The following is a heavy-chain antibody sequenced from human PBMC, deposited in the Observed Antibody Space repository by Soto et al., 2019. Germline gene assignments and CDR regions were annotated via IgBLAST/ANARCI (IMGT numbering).Heavy chain of an antibody. CDR3: GGELGGADRFDL. Sequence: VRLVESGGGLVKPGGSLRLSCAASGFGFTDYTMAWLRQTPGGGLEWVSSINAAGNFLSYADSFKGRATISRDNDKESLFLQLVSLRVEHTAVYCCGGELGGADRFDLWVHGTRGSVSS. CDR1: GFGFTDYT. J-gene: IGHJ4*03. V-gene: IGHV3-21*02. D-gene: IGHD2-15*01. CDR2: INAAGNFL.